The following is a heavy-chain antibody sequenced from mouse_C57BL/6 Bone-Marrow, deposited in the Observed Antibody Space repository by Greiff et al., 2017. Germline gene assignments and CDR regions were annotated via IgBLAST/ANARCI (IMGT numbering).Heavy chain of an antibody. V-gene: IGHV14-4*01. Sequence: EVQLLQSGAELVRPGASVKLSCTASGFNIKDDYMHWVKQRPEQGLEWIGWIDPENGDTEYASKFQGKATITADTSSNTAYLQLSSLTSEDTAVYSCTTFYYAEYFDVWGTGTTVTVSS. CDR3: TTFYYAEYFDV. J-gene: IGHJ1*03. D-gene: IGHD1-1*01. CDR1: GFNIKDDY. CDR2: IDPENGDT.